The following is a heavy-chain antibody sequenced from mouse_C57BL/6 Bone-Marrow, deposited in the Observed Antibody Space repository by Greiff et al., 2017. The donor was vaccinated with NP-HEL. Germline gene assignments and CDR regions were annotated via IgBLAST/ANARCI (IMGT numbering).Heavy chain of an antibody. CDR2: ISDGGSYT. V-gene: IGHV5-4*01. J-gene: IGHJ2*01. Sequence: EVLLVESGGGLVKPGGSLKLSCAASGFTFSSYAMSWVRQTPEKRLEWVATISDGGSYTYYPDNVKGRFTIARDNAKNNLYLQMSHLKSEDTAMYYCASAGLGPYYFDYWGQGTTLTVSS. D-gene: IGHD4-1*01. CDR1: GFTFSSYA. CDR3: ASAGLGPYYFDY.